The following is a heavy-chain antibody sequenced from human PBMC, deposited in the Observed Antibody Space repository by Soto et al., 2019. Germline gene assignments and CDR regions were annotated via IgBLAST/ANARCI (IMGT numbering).Heavy chain of an antibody. J-gene: IGHJ4*02. CDR1: GFPFSHYA. CDR2: ISGSGDSA. Sequence: GGSLRLSCTASGFPFSHYAMNWVRQGPGTRLEWVADISGSGDSARYADSVRGRFTISRDNSRDTLYLQMNSLRVDDTAVHYCGKERRGSGWSVCNFWGQGALVTVSS. D-gene: IGHD6-19*01. CDR3: GKERRGSGWSVCNF. V-gene: IGHV3-23*01.